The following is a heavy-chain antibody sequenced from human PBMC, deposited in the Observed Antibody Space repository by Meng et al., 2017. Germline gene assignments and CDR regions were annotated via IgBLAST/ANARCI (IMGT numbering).Heavy chain of an antibody. J-gene: IGHJ3*02. V-gene: IGHV3-33*01. D-gene: IGHD3-10*01. CDR2: IWYDGSNK. Sequence: GGSLRLSCAASGFTFSSYGMHWVRQAPGKGLEWVAVIWYDGSNKYYADSVKGRFTISRDNSKNTLSLQMNSLRAEDTAVYYCARELWFGNPFDIWGQGTMVTVSS. CDR3: ARELWFGNPFDI. CDR1: GFTFSSYG.